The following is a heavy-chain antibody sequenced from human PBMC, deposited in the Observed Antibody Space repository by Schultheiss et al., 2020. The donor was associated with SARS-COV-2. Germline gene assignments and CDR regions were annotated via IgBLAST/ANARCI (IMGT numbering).Heavy chain of an antibody. J-gene: IGHJ4*02. D-gene: IGHD6-13*01. V-gene: IGHV4-34*01. CDR1: GGSFSGYY. CDR3: ARLRLPMQQQLVNPNSYYFDY. CDR2: INHSGST. Sequence: SETLSLTCAVYGGSFSGYYWSWIRQPPGKGLEWIGEINHSGSTYYNPSLKSRVTISVDTSKNQFSLKLSSVTAADTAVYYCARLRLPMQQQLVNPNSYYFDYWGQGTLVTVSS.